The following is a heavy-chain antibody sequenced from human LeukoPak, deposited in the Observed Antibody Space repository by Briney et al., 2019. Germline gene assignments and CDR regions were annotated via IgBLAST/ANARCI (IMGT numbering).Heavy chain of an antibody. CDR1: GYTFTGYY. V-gene: IGHV1-2*02. CDR3: ARVGYYDISGYDAFDI. CDR2: INPNSGGT. D-gene: IGHD3-22*01. J-gene: IGHJ3*02. Sequence: ASVKVSCKASGYTFTGYYMHWVRQAPGQGLEWMGWINPNSGGTNYAQKFQGRVTMTRDTSISTAYMELSRLRSDDTAVYYCARVGYYDISGYDAFDIWGQGTMVTVSS.